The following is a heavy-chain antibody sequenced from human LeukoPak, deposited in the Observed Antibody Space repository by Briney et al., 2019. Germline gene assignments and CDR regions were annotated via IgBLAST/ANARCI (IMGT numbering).Heavy chain of an antibody. Sequence: GGSLRLSCAASGFTFSDYYMSWIRQAPGKGLEWVSYISSSSSYTDYAGSVKGRFTISRDNAKNSLYLQMNSLRAEDTAVYYCARPQRSKDVLRYFDGLSQPAYFDYWGQGTLVTVSS. CDR2: ISSSSSYT. CDR3: ARPQRSKDVLRYFDGLSQPAYFDY. D-gene: IGHD3-9*01. CDR1: GFTFSDYY. V-gene: IGHV3-11*06. J-gene: IGHJ4*02.